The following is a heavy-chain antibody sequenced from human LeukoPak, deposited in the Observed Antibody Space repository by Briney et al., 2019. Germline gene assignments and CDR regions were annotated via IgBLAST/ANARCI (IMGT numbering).Heavy chain of an antibody. V-gene: IGHV1-18*01. D-gene: IGHD3-22*01. CDR3: ARDYYESSGYHFDVFDL. CDR1: GDTFISYG. Sequence: EASVKVSCKASGDTFISYGISWARQAPGQGLEWMGWVSNYNGRTPYAQNIQGRVTMPTDTSTSTAYMELRSLKSDDTAVYYCARDYYESSGYHFDVFDLWGQGTMVTVSS. J-gene: IGHJ3*01. CDR2: VSNYNGRT.